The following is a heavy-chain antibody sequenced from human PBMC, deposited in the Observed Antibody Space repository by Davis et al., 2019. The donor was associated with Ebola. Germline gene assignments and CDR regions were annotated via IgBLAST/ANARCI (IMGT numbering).Heavy chain of an antibody. CDR1: GFTFSNAW. J-gene: IGHJ4*02. CDR2: IYHSGST. V-gene: IGHV4-4*02. Sequence: SCAASGFTFSNAWMSWVRQPPGKGLEWIGEIYHSGSTNYNPSLKSRVTISVDKSKNQFSLKLSSVTAADTAVYYCARARIAAAGTLFDYWGQGTLVTVSS. D-gene: IGHD6-13*01. CDR3: ARARIAAAGTLFDY.